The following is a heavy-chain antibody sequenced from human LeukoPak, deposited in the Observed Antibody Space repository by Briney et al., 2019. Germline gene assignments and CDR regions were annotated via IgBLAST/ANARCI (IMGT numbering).Heavy chain of an antibody. CDR2: INHSGST. CDR3: ARDGDIVVVPLGGMDV. CDR1: GGSFSGYY. V-gene: IGHV4-34*01. Sequence: PSETLSLTCAVYGGSFSGYYRSWIRQPPGKGLEWIGEINHSGSTNYNPSLKSRVTISVDTSKNQFSLKLSSVTAADTAVYYCARDGDIVVVPLGGMDVWGQGTTVTVSS. J-gene: IGHJ6*02. D-gene: IGHD2-15*01.